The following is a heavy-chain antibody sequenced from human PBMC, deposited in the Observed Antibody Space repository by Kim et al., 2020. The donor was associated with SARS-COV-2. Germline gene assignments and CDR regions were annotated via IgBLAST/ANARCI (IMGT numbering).Heavy chain of an antibody. V-gene: IGHV7-4-1*02. Sequence: ASVKVSCKASGYTFTSYAMNWVRQAPGQGLEWMGWINTNTGNPTYAQGFTGRFVFSLDTSVSTAYLQISSLKAEDTAVYYCARDSTKGSYRHNWFDPWGQGTLVTVSS. CDR1: GYTFTSYA. J-gene: IGHJ5*02. CDR2: INTNTGNP. CDR3: ARDSTKGSYRHNWFDP. D-gene: IGHD3-16*02.